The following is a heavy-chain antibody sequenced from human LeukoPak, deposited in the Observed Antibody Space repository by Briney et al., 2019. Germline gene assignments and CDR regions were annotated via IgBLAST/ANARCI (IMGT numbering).Heavy chain of an antibody. CDR1: GGSISSGDYY. Sequence: SQTLSLTCTVSGGSISSGDYYWSWIPQPPGKGLEWIGYIYYSGSTYYNPSLKSRVTISVDTSKNQFSLKLSSVTAADTAVYYCARLPGTNWMGEYYFDYWGQGTLVSVSS. CDR2: IYYSGST. CDR3: ARLPGTNWMGEYYFDY. J-gene: IGHJ4*02. V-gene: IGHV4-30-4*01. D-gene: IGHD3-16*01.